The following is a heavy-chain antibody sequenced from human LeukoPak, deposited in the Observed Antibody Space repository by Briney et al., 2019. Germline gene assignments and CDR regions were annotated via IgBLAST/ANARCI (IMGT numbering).Heavy chain of an antibody. V-gene: IGHV1-8*01. D-gene: IGHD6-13*01. J-gene: IGHJ5*02. CDR1: GYTFGSSH. CDR2: MDPNRGNT. Sequence: ASVKVSCKASGYTFGSSHINWVRQSTGQGLEWMGWMDPNRGNTGYAQKFQGRVTMSRNTSISTAYMELSSLRSEDTAVYYCARIIAAADSFDPWGQGTLVTVSS. CDR3: ARIIAAADSFDP.